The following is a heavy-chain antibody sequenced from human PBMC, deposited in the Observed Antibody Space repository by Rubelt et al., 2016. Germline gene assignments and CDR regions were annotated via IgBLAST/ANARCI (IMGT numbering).Heavy chain of an antibody. Sequence: GIANYAQKFQGRVTITADKSTSTAYMELSSLRSEDTAVYYCARDSSSPLGPYYYYGMDVWGQGTTVTVPS. CDR2: GIA. CDR3: ARDSSSPLGPYYYYGMDV. J-gene: IGHJ6*02. D-gene: IGHD6-6*01. V-gene: IGHV1-69*04.